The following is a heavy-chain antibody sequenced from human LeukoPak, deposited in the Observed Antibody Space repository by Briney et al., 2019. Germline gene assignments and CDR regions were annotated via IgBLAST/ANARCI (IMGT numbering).Heavy chain of an antibody. V-gene: IGHV3-9*01. CDR3: AKDMNSYGSGSSYNPWGPFDS. D-gene: IGHD3-10*01. J-gene: IGHJ4*02. Sequence: GRSQRLSCAASGFTFDNYAMHWVRQAPGKGLEWVSGIAWNGGNTGFADSVKGRFTISRDNAENSLYLQMNSLTPENTAYYFCAKDMNSYGSGSSYNPWGPFDSWGQGTLVTVSS. CDR2: IAWNGGNT. CDR1: GFTFDNYA.